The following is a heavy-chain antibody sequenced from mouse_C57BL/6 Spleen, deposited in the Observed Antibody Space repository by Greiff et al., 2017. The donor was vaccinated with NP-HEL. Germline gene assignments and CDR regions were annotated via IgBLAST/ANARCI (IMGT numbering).Heavy chain of an antibody. V-gene: IGHV1-69*01. D-gene: IGHD4-1*01. J-gene: IGHJ4*01. Sequence: QVQLQQPGAELVMPGASVKLSCKASGYTFTSYWMPCVKQRPGQGLEWIGEIDPSDSYTNYNQKFKGKSTLTVDTSSSTAYMQLSSLTSEDSAVYYCARGTNWEARDYWGQGTSVTVSS. CDR1: GYTFTSYW. CDR3: ARGTNWEARDY. CDR2: IDPSDSYT.